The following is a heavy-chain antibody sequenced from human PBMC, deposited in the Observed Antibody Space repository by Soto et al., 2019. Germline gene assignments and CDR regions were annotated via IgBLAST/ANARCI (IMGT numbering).Heavy chain of an antibody. V-gene: IGHV3-23*01. CDR3: AKGNEYYDTATDTLKYDY. CDR2: IGGSGGHT. D-gene: IGHD3-9*01. J-gene: IGHJ4*02. CDR1: GFTFRNYA. Sequence: EVHLLESGGGLVQPGGSLRLSCAASGFTFRNYAMSWVRQAPGKGLEWVSSIGGSGGHTYYADSVKGRFTISRDNSENTLILQMNSLRAEDTALYYCAKGNEYYDTATDTLKYDYWGQGTLVTVSS.